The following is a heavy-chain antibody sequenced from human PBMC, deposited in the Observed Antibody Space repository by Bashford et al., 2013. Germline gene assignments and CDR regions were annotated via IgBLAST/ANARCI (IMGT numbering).Heavy chain of an antibody. CDR1: GGSISSGGYY. CDR3: ARVLGTVIVLSYGDYYFDY. Sequence: SETLSLTCTVSGGSISSGGYYWSWIRQHPGKGLEWIGYIYYSGSTYYNPSLKSRVTISVDTSKNQFSLKLSSVTAADTAVYYCARVLGTVIVLSYGDYYFDYWGQGTLVTVSS. D-gene: IGHD4-17*01. V-gene: IGHV4-31*03. CDR2: IYYSGST. J-gene: IGHJ4*02.